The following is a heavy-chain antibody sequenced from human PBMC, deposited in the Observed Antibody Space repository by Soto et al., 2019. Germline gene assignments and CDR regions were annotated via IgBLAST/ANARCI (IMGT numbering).Heavy chain of an antibody. V-gene: IGHV4-39*01. J-gene: IGHJ4*02. CDR3: STHGSYYYDTSGPY. D-gene: IGHD3-22*01. CDR2: IYHSGST. Sequence: QLQLQESGPGLVKPSETLSLTCTVSGDSISSSNYYWGWIRQPPGKGLDWIGSIYHSGSTYYNPSLKSRVTISVDTSKNQFSLKLISVTAADTAVYYCSTHGSYYYDTSGPYWGQGALVTVSS. CDR1: GDSISSSNYY.